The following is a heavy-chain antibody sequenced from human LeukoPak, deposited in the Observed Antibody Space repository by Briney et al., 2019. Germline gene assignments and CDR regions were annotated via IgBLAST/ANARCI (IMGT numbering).Heavy chain of an antibody. CDR1: GGSFSGYY. Sequence: SETLSLTCAVYGGSFSGYYWSWIRQPPGKGLEWIGEINRSGSTNYNPSLKSRVTISVDTSKNQFSLKLSSVTAADTAVYYCARGRVEMATIDYWGQGTLVTVSS. D-gene: IGHD5-24*01. CDR2: INRSGST. J-gene: IGHJ4*02. CDR3: ARGRVEMATIDY. V-gene: IGHV4-34*01.